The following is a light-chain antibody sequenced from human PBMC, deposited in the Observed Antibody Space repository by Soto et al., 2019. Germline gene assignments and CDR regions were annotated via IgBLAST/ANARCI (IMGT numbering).Light chain of an antibody. CDR1: QSVGSY. CDR3: LQRASWPHT. J-gene: IGKJ3*01. V-gene: IGKV3-11*01. CDR2: DAT. Sequence: VLTQSPANLSLSPGESAALSCRASQSVGSYLAWLQQVPGQAHRLLIYDATNRANGIPAKFRGSGSGTDFTLTISSLEPEDFALYFCLQRASWPHTFGPGTKVEIK.